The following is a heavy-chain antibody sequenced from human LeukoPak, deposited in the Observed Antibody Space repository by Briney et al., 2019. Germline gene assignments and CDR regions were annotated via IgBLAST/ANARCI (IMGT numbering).Heavy chain of an antibody. J-gene: IGHJ6*03. CDR1: GFTFNNYN. D-gene: IGHD3-10*01. Sequence: GGSLRLSCAASGFTFNNYNMNWVRQAPGKGLEWVSSISSISSSYIYYADSVKGRFTISRDNARNSLYLQMNSLRAEDTAVYYCARVSSHGSVHYYMDVWGKGTTVTISS. V-gene: IGHV3-21*04. CDR3: ARVSSHGSVHYYMDV. CDR2: ISSISSSYI.